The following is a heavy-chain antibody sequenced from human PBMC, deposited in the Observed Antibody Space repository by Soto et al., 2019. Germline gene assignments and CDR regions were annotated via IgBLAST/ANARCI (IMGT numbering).Heavy chain of an antibody. CDR2: MSSDGINE. Sequence: GGSLRLSCAASGFIFSNCGMHWVRQAAGRGLEWVAAMSSDGINEHYTDSVKGRFTISRDNSKNTLSLQMDSLREEDSAVYYCARGDFPYFDYWGHGTLVTVSS. D-gene: IGHD1-26*01. CDR3: ARGDFPYFDY. J-gene: IGHJ4*01. CDR1: GFIFSNCG. V-gene: IGHV3-30*03.